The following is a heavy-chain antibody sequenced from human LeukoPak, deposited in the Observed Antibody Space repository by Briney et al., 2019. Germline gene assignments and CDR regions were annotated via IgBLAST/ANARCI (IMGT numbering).Heavy chain of an antibody. CDR1: GYTFAKYW. CDR2: IYPGDSDT. V-gene: IGHV5-51*01. CDR3: ATHSGYDPHSDY. D-gene: IGHD5-12*01. Sequence: HGESLKISCQASGYTFAKYWIGWVRQMPGKGLEWMGIIYPGDSDTRYSPSFQGQVTISADKSISTAYLQWSSLKASDTAMYYCATHSGYDPHSDYWGQGTLVTVSS. J-gene: IGHJ4*02.